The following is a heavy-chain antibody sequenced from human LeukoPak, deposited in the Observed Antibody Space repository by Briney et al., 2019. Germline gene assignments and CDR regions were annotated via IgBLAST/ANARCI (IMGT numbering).Heavy chain of an antibody. V-gene: IGHV4-59*01. D-gene: IGHD1-14*01. CDR1: AGSMSTYY. CDR3: AGMRITTPTVRTLDY. CDR2: IYYTGST. Sequence: SETLSLTCTVSAGSMSTYYWTWIRQPPGKGLEWIGFIYYTGSTNYNPSLKSRVTISVDTSKNQFSLKLSSVTAADTAVYYCAGMRITTPTVRTLDYWGQGTLVTVSS. J-gene: IGHJ4*02.